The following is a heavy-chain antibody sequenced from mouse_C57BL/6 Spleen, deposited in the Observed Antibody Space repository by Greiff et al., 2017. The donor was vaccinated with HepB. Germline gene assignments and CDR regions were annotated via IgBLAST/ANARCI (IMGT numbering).Heavy chain of an antibody. J-gene: IGHJ4*01. V-gene: IGHV3-6*01. CDR1: GYSITSGYY. Sequence: EVKLQESGPGLVKPSQSLSLTCSVTGYSITSGYYWNWIRQFPGNQLEWMGYISYDGSNNYNPSLKNRISITRDTSKNQFFLKLNSVTTEDTATYYCASYYYGSSFPYYAMDYWGQGTSVTVSS. CDR3: ASYYYGSSFPYYAMDY. D-gene: IGHD1-1*01. CDR2: ISYDGSN.